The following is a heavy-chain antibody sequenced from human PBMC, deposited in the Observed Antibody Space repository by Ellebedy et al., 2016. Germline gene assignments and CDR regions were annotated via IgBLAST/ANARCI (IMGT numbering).Heavy chain of an antibody. Sequence: SETLSLXXTVSGGSISSSSYYWGWIRQPPGKGLEWIGEINHSGSTNYNPSLKSRVTISVDTSKNQFSLKLSSVTAADTAVYYCARGFPYYYILTGFGVRIGWFNPWGQGTLVTVSS. CDR3: ARGFPYYYILTGFGVRIGWFNP. CDR1: GGSISSSSYY. J-gene: IGHJ5*02. V-gene: IGHV4-39*07. D-gene: IGHD3-9*01. CDR2: INHSGST.